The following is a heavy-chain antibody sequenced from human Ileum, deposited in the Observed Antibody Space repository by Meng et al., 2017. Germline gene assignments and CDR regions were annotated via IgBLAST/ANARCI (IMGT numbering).Heavy chain of an antibody. CDR1: GASTSSGSYY. V-gene: IGHV3-23*01. CDR3: ANGYSPDY. J-gene: IGHJ4*02. CDR2: INSGGSAT. Sequence: GGSLRLSCTVSGASTSSGSYYWSWIRRPAGKGLEWVSGINSGGSATYYADSVKGRFTISRDNSKNTLYMQMNSLRVEDTAVYYCANGYSPDYWGQGTLVTGSS. D-gene: IGHD5-12*01.